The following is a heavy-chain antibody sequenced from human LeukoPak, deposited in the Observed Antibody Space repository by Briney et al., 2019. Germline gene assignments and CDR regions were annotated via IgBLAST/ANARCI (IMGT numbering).Heavy chain of an antibody. V-gene: IGHV3-30*03. CDR2: ISYDGSNK. Sequence: GGSLRLSCAASGFTFSSYGMHWVRQAPGKGLEWVAVISYDGSNKYYADSVKGRFTISRDNSKNTLYLQMNSLRAEDTAVYYCAREVVVRENWFDPWGQGTLVTVSS. CDR1: GFTFSSYG. J-gene: IGHJ5*02. CDR3: AREVVVRENWFDP. D-gene: IGHD2-21*01.